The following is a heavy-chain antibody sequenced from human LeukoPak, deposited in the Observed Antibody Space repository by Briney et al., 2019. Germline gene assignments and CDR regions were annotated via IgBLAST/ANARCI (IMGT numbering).Heavy chain of an antibody. Sequence: PGGSLRLSCAASGFTFSSYAMSWVRQAPGKGLEWVSGISGSGGSTYYADSVKGRFTISRDNARNTLYLQMDSLRVEDTAVYYCARDLLGSVDSWGQGSLVTVSS. CDR3: ARDLLGSVDS. CDR2: ISGSGGST. V-gene: IGHV3-23*01. D-gene: IGHD2-15*01. J-gene: IGHJ4*02. CDR1: GFTFSSYA.